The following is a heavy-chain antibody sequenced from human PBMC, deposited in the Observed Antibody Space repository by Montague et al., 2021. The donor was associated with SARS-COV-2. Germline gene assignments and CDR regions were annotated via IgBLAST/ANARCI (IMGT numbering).Heavy chain of an antibody. CDR1: GASMSGSY. Sequence: SETLSLTCTVSGASMSGSYWGWVRQPPEKGPEWIGNIYSSGSTHYNPSLKSRVTISVDTSKSQFSLRLNSVTAADTAVYYCVREGRSSAYAMDYWGQGTLVTVSS. D-gene: IGHD3-22*01. CDR3: VREGRSSAYAMDY. J-gene: IGHJ4*02. CDR2: IYSSGST. V-gene: IGHV4-59*01.